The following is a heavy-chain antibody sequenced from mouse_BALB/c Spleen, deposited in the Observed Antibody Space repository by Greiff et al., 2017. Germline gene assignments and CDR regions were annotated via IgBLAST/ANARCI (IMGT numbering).Heavy chain of an antibody. J-gene: IGHJ4*01. V-gene: IGHV3-2*02. CDR1: GYSITSDYA. D-gene: IGHD1-1*01. CDR2: ISYSGST. Sequence: EVQLQQSGPGLVKPSQSLSLTCTVTGYSITSDYAWNWIRQFPGNKLEWMGYISYSGSTSYNPSLKSRISITRDTSKNQFFLQLNSVTTEDTATYYCARDTTVVDYYAMDYWGQGTSVTVSS. CDR3: ARDTTVVDYYAMDY.